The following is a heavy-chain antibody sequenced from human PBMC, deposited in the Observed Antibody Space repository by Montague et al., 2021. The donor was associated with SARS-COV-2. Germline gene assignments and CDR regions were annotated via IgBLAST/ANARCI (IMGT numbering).Heavy chain of an antibody. Sequence: SLSLSLAASGFTFSSYWMSWVRQAPGKGLEWVANIKQDGSEKYYVDSVKGRFTISRDNAKNSLYLQMNSLRAEDTAVYYCARDGFGELSSYYYYGMDVWGQGTTVTVSS. V-gene: IGHV3-7*01. D-gene: IGHD3-10*01. CDR2: IKQDGSEK. CDR1: GFTFSSYW. CDR3: ARDGFGELSSYYYYGMDV. J-gene: IGHJ6*02.